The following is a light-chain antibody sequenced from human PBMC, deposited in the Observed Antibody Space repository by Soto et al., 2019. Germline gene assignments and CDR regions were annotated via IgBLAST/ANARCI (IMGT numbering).Light chain of an antibody. CDR2: DAS. J-gene: IGKJ1*01. CDR3: QQYNSYWT. V-gene: IGKV1-5*01. Sequence: DIQMTQSPSTLSASVGDRVTITCLASQSISTWLAWYQQKPGKAPKLLIYDASSLESGVPSRFTGSGSGTEFTLTISSLQPDDFGTYYCQQYNSYWTFGQGTKVDIK. CDR1: QSISTW.